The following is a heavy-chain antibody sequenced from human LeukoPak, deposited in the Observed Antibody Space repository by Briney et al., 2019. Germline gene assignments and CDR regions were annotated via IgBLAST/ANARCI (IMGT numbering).Heavy chain of an antibody. CDR2: MSGSGDST. V-gene: IGHV3-23*01. J-gene: IGHJ4*02. Sequence: GGSLRLSCAASGFTFSSFGMSWVRQAPGKGLEWVSAMSGSGDSTYYADSVKGRFTISRDNAKNSLYLQMNSLRAEDTAVYYCARGTPGLIDYWGQGTLVTVSS. D-gene: IGHD1-14*01. CDR3: ARGTPGLIDY. CDR1: GFTFSSFG.